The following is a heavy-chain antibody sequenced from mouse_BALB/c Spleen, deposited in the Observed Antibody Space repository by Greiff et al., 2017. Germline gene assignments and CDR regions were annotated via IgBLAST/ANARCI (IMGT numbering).Heavy chain of an antibody. D-gene: IGHD1-1*01. CDR3: ARGYGSRGFDY. J-gene: IGHJ2*01. V-gene: IGHV1-67*01. Sequence: QVQLKESGPELVRPGVSVKISCKGSGYTFTDYAMHWVKQSHAKSLEWIGVISTYYGNTNYNQKFKGKATMTVDKSSSTAYMELARLTSEDSAIYYCARGYGSRGFDYWGQGTTLTVSS. CDR1: GYTFTDYA. CDR2: ISTYYGNT.